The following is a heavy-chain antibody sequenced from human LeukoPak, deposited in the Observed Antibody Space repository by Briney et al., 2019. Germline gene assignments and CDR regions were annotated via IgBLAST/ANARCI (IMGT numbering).Heavy chain of an antibody. CDR1: GGSIHSRSHL. CDR3: ARNNTLMMYPRGGEDKGFDY. J-gene: IGHJ4*02. D-gene: IGHD2-8*01. CDR2: IYYSGST. V-gene: IGHV4-39*01. Sequence: PSETLSLTCSVSGGSIHSRSHLWGWVRQPPGKGLEWIGSIYYSGSTHYNPSLKSRVTISVDTSKNEFSLKLSSVTAADTAVYYCARNNTLMMYPRGGEDKGFDYWGQGTLVTVSS.